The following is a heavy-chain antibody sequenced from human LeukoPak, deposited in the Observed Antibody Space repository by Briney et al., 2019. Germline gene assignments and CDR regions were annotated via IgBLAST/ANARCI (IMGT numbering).Heavy chain of an antibody. V-gene: IGHV3-74*01. CDR2: IKSDGSST. CDR1: GFTFSGQW. J-gene: IGHJ5*02. Sequence: TGGSLRLSCAASGFTFSGQWMHWVRQAPGKGLVRVSRIKSDGSSTYYADSVKGRFTISRDNAKNTLYLQMNSLRAEDTAVYYCARSDWFDPWGQGTLVTVSS. CDR3: ARSDWFDP.